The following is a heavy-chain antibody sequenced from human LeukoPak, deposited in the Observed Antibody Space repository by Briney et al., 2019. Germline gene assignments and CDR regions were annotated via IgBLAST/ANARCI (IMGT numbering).Heavy chain of an antibody. J-gene: IGHJ5*02. D-gene: IGHD3-10*01. CDR3: ARSGYYGSGSYYPRNWFDP. Sequence: KPSETLSLTCAVYGGSFSGYYWSWIRQPPGKGLEWIGEINHSGSTNYNPSLKSRVTISVDTSKNKFSLKLSSVTAADTAVYYCARSGYYGSGSYYPRNWFDPWGQGTLVTVSS. CDR1: GGSFSGYY. CDR2: INHSGST. V-gene: IGHV4-34*01.